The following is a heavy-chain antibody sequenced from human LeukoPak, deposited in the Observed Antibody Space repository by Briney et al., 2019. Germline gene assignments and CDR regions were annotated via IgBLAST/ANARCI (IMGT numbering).Heavy chain of an antibody. CDR1: GFTFSSYG. J-gene: IGHJ4*02. D-gene: IGHD4-23*01. CDR2: ISYDGSNK. CDR3: ARRGDGGRSFDY. V-gene: IGHV3-30*03. Sequence: GSLRLSCAASGFTFSSYGMHWVRQAPGKGLEWVAVISYDGSNKYYADSVKGRFTISRDNSKNTLYLQMNSLRAEDTAVYYCARRGDGGRSFDYWGQGTLVTVSS.